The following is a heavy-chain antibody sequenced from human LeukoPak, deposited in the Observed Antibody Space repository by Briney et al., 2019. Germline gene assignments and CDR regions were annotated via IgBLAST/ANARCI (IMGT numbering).Heavy chain of an antibody. V-gene: IGHV4-59*01. D-gene: IGHD4-17*01. CDR1: GGSISSYY. CDR3: ARARDDYGDFDY. Sequence: SETLSLTCTVSGGSISSYYWSWIRQPPGKGLEWIGYIYYSGSTNYNPSLKSRVTISVDTSKNQSSLKLSSVTAADTAVYYCARARDDYGDFDYWGQGTLVTVSS. CDR2: IYYSGST. J-gene: IGHJ4*02.